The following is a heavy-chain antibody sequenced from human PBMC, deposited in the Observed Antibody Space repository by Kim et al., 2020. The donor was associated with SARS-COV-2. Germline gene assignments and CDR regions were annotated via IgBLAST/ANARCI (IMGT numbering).Heavy chain of an antibody. V-gene: IGHV4-59*08. CDR1: GGSISSYY. J-gene: IGHJ5*02. D-gene: IGHD6-19*01. CDR2: IYYSGST. CDR3: ARTIAVAGIKWFDP. Sequence: SETLSLTCTVSGGSISSYYWSWIRQPPGKGLEWIGYIYYSGSTNYNPSLKSRVTISVDTSKNQFSLKLSSVTAADTTVYYCARTIAVAGIKWFDPWGQGTLVTVSS.